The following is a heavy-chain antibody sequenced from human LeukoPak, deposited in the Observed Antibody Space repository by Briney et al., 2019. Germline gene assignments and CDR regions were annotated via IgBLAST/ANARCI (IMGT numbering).Heavy chain of an antibody. J-gene: IGHJ4*02. CDR3: AKVTPGSTARKSGLDF. V-gene: IGHV3-30*18. CDR1: GLSFSSYG. CDR2: MSFDVSNI. Sequence: GGSLRLSCAASGLSFSSYGMHCGRQTPGKGLEWGAGMSFDVSNIYHGDSLNGRFTISRDNSKNTLYLQMNSLRVEDPALYYCAKVTPGSTARKSGLDFWGQGTLVTVSS. D-gene: IGHD2-21*02.